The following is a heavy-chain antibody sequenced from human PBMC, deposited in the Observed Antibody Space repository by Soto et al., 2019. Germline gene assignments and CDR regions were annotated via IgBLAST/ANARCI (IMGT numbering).Heavy chain of an antibody. CDR2: IKSDGTT. CDR3: AKDRGEEGLKFLEWFGGMDV. J-gene: IGHJ6*02. D-gene: IGHD3-3*01. V-gene: IGHV3-74*01. CDR1: GLSVSNYW. Sequence: GGSLRLSCAASGLSVSNYWMNWVRQAPGKWLVWVSHIKSDGTTSYADSVEGRFTVSRDDAKNTFYLQMNGLRAEDTAVYYCAKDRGEEGLKFLEWFGGMDVWGHGXTVTVYS.